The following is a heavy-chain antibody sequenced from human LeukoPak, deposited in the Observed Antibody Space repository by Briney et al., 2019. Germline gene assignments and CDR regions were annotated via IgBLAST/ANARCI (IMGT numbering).Heavy chain of an antibody. J-gene: IGHJ4*02. V-gene: IGHV4-39*07. Sequence: SETLSLTCTVSGGSISSSSYFWGWIRQPPGKGLEWIGSIYYSGSTNYNPSLKSRVTISVDTSKNQFSLKLSSVTAADTAVYYCARRRSSSWYFDYWGQGTLVTVSS. CDR2: IYYSGST. D-gene: IGHD6-13*01. CDR3: ARRRSSSWYFDY. CDR1: GGSISSSSYF.